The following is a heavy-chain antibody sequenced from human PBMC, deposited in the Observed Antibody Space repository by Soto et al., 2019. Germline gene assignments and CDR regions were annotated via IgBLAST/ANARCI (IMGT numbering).Heavy chain of an antibody. CDR1: GGTFNYYT. J-gene: IGHJ3*02. D-gene: IGHD2-15*01. V-gene: IGHV1-69*02. Sequence: QVQLVQSGAEVKKPGSSVKVSCKASGGTFNYYTFSWVRQAPGQGLEWMGRIVPTLGIGQVAQKFQGRVTITADKSTSTAYMEVTSLRSEGTALYYCARGMVVVAARDSGAFDIWGQGTMVSVSS. CDR2: IVPTLGIG. CDR3: ARGMVVVAARDSGAFDI.